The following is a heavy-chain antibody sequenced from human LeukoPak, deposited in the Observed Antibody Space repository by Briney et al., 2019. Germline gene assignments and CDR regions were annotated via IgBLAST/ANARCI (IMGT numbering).Heavy chain of an antibody. J-gene: IGHJ6*02. CDR2: IWYDGSNK. Sequence: GGSLRLSCAASGFTFSGSAMHWVRQAPGKGLEWVAVIWYDGSNKYYADSVKGRFTISRDNSKNTLYLQMNSLRAEDTAVYYCARFTALDYGMDVWGQGTTVTVSS. CDR3: ARFTALDYGMDV. CDR1: GFTFSGSA. D-gene: IGHD3-3*02. V-gene: IGHV3-33*08.